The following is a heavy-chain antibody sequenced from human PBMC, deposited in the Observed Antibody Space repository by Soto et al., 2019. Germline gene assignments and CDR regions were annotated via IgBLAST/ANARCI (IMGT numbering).Heavy chain of an antibody. CDR3: ARMGPGEGSSWQFDY. Sequence: SETLSLTCTVSGGSVSSYYWSWIRQPPGKGLEWIAFIYYSGSTKNNPSLKSRVTISLDTSKNQFSLKVSSVTAADTAVYYCARMGPGEGSSWQFDYWGQGTLVTVSS. J-gene: IGHJ4*02. V-gene: IGHV4-59*08. CDR2: IYYSGST. D-gene: IGHD6-13*01. CDR1: GGSVSSYY.